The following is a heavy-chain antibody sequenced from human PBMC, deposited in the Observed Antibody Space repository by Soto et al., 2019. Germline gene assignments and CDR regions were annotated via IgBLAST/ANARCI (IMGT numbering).Heavy chain of an antibody. CDR2: ISGSGGST. Sequence: PGGSLRLSCAASGFTFSSYAMSWVRQAPGKGLEWVSAISGSGGSTYYADSVKGRFTISRDNSKNTLYLQMNSLRAEDTAVYYCAKLGRTYYYDSSGPPPDYYYGMDVWGQGTTVTVSS. CDR1: GFTFSSYA. D-gene: IGHD3-22*01. CDR3: AKLGRTYYYDSSGPPPDYYYGMDV. V-gene: IGHV3-23*01. J-gene: IGHJ6*02.